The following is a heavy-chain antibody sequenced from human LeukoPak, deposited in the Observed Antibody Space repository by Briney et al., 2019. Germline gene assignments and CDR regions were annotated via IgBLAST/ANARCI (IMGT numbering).Heavy chain of an antibody. CDR2: MNPNSGNT. CDR3: ARGGGYSYGPTVAYYYGMDV. V-gene: IGHV1-8*01. J-gene: IGHJ6*02. Sequence: ASVKVSCKASGYTFTSYDINWVRQATGQGLEWMGWMNPNSGNTGYAQKFQGRVTMTRNTSIGTAYMELSSLRSEDTAVYYCARGGGYSYGPTVAYYYGMDVWGQGTTVTVSS. CDR1: GYTFTSYD. D-gene: IGHD5-18*01.